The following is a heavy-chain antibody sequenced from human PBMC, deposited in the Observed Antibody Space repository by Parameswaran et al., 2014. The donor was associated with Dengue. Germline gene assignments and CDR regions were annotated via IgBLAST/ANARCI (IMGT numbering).Heavy chain of an antibody. CDR1: GYTLPAMV. V-gene: IGHV1-18*01. Sequence: GASVKVSCKASGYTLPAMVSAGCGQAPGQGLEWMGWISAYNGNTNYAQKLQGRVTMTTDTSTSTAYMELRSLRSDDTAVYYCATILTGYSDFHYWGQGTLVTVSS. D-gene: IGHD3-9*01. J-gene: IGHJ4*02. CDR2: ISAYNGNT. CDR3: ATILTGYSDFHY.